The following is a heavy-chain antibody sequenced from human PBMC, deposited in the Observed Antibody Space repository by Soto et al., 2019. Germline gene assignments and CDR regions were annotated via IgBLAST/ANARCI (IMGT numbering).Heavy chain of an antibody. CDR3: ARGGSNYDFWSGYYTYWFDP. D-gene: IGHD3-3*01. CDR1: GGSISSYY. V-gene: IGHV4-59*01. J-gene: IGHJ5*02. CDR2: IYYSGST. Sequence: QVQLQESGPGLVKPSETLSLTCTVSGGSISSYYWSWIRQPPGKGLEWIGYIYYSGSTNYNPSLKSRVTISVDTSQNQFSLKLSSVTAADTAVYYCARGGSNYDFWSGYYTYWFDPWGQGTLVTVSS.